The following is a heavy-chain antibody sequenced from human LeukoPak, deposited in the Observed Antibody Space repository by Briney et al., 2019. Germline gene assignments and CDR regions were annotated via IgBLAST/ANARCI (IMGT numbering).Heavy chain of an antibody. Sequence: GGSLRLSCAASGFTFSSYGMSWVRQAPGKGLEWVSAISGSGGSTYYADSVKGRFTISRDNSKNTLYLQMNSLRAEDTAVYYCAKRTDSSGSYYFDYWGQGTLVTVSS. CDR2: ISGSGGST. J-gene: IGHJ4*02. CDR1: GFTFSSYG. D-gene: IGHD3-22*01. CDR3: AKRTDSSGSYYFDY. V-gene: IGHV3-23*01.